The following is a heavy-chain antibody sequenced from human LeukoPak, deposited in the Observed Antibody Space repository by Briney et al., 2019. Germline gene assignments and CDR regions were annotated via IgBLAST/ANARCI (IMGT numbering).Heavy chain of an antibody. Sequence: ESGGSLRLSCAASGFTFSSYAMSWVRQAPGKGLEWVSAISGSGGSTYYADSVKGRFTISRDNSKNTLYLQMNSLRAEDTAVYYCAKDLVSRRLAPDAFDIWGQGTMVTVSS. D-gene: IGHD5/OR15-5a*01. CDR1: GFTFSSYA. V-gene: IGHV3-23*01. J-gene: IGHJ3*02. CDR2: ISGSGGST. CDR3: AKDLVSRRLAPDAFDI.